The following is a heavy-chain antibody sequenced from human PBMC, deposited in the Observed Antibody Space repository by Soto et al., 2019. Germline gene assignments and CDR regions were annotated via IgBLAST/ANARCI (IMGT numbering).Heavy chain of an antibody. V-gene: IGHV4-31*03. D-gene: IGHD2-21*02. CDR2: IYQSGTP. CDR3: ARDLRLDS. Sequence: SETLSLTCTVSGGSISSGGYYWNWIRQYPGKGLEWIAYIYQSGTPYYNPSLKSRATISIDRSKNQFSLMLDSVTASDKAVYYCARDLRLDSWGPGTLVTVSS. CDR1: GGSISSGGYY. J-gene: IGHJ4*02.